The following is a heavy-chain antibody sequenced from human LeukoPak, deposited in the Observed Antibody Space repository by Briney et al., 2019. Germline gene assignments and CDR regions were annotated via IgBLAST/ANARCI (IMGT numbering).Heavy chain of an antibody. CDR3: ARSTDSSGRYYFDY. V-gene: IGHV1-2*02. D-gene: IGHD6-19*01. J-gene: IGHJ4*02. Sequence: ASVKVSCKASGYTFTGYYMHWVRQAPGQGLEWMGWINPNSGGTNYAQKFQGRVTMTRDTSISTAYMELSRLRSDDTAVYYCARSTDSSGRYYFDYWGQGTLVTVSS. CDR2: INPNSGGT. CDR1: GYTFTGYY.